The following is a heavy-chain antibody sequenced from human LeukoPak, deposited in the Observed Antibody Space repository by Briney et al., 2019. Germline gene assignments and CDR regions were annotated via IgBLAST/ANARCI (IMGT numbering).Heavy chain of an antibody. Sequence: ASVKVSCKASGGTFSSYAISWVRQAPRQGLEWMGGIIPIFGTANYAQKFQGRVTITADESTSTAYMELSSLRSEDTAVYYCARDVRYGGNPNEDYWGQGTLVTVSS. CDR1: GGTFSSYA. CDR3: ARDVRYGGNPNEDY. D-gene: IGHD4-23*01. CDR2: IIPIFGTA. V-gene: IGHV1-69*13. J-gene: IGHJ4*02.